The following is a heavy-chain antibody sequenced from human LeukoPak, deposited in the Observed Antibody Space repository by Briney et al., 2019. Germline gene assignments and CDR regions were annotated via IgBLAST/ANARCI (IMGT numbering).Heavy chain of an antibody. V-gene: IGHV1-3*01. CDR3: ARAGVLLWFGEFSAFDY. Sequence: ASVKVSCKASGYTFTSYAMHWARQAPGQRLEWMGWINAGNGNTKYSQKFQGRVTITRDTSASTVYMELSSLRSEDTAVYYCARAGVLLWFGEFSAFDYWGQGTLVTVSS. CDR2: INAGNGNT. J-gene: IGHJ4*02. CDR1: GYTFTSYA. D-gene: IGHD3-10*01.